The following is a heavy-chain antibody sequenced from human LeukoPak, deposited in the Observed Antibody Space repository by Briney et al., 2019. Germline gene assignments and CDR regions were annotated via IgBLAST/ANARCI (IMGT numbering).Heavy chain of an antibody. V-gene: IGHV4-34*01. D-gene: IGHD2-2*01. J-gene: IGHJ2*01. CDR1: GLTFSSYA. CDR3: ARHVVAVPTARYFDL. Sequence: PGGSLRLSCAASGLTFSSYAMSWIRQPPGKGLEWIGEINHSGTTNYNPSLKSRVTVSVDTSKNQFSLKLTSVTAADTAVYYCARHVVAVPTARYFDLWGRGTLVTVSS. CDR2: INHSGTT.